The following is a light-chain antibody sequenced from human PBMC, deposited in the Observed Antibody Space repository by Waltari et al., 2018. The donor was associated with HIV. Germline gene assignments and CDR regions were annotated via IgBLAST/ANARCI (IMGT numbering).Light chain of an antibody. CDR3: ASYTANHTVM. CDR2: GVD. V-gene: IGLV2-14*01. J-gene: IGLJ3*02. CDR1: DSDFGFYNF. Sequence: SALTQPASVSGFPGQSITISCTGADSDFGFYNFVSWYQQHPGKVPKVIIYGVDSRASGVSDRFSGSKSGNTASLTISGLQTEDEADYYCASYTANHTVMFGGGTKVTVL.